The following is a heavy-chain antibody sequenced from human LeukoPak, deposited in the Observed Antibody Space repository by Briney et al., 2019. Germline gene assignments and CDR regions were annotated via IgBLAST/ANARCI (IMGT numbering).Heavy chain of an antibody. V-gene: IGHV1-24*01. J-gene: IGHJ6*02. D-gene: IGHD5-18*01. CDR1: GYTLTELS. CDR2: FDPEDGET. CDR3: ATDQWDTAMEVRSYGMDV. Sequence: ASVKVSCKVSGYTLTELSMHWVRQAPGKGLEWMGGFDPEDGETIYAQKFQGRVTMAEDTSTDTAYMELSSLRSEGTAVYYCATDQWDTAMEVRSYGMDVWGQGTTVTVSS.